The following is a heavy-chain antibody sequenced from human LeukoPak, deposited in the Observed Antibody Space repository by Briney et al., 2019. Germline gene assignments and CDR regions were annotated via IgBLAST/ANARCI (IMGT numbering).Heavy chain of an antibody. CDR2: ISSSGSTI. J-gene: IGHJ6*03. CDR1: GFTFSSYE. Sequence: PGGSLRLSCAASGFTFSSYEMNWVRQAPGKGLEWVSYISSSGSTINYADSVKGRYTISRDNAKNSLYLQMNSLRAEDTAVYYCARETPPWRVAADNYYYYYMDVWGKGTTVTISS. D-gene: IGHD6-13*01. V-gene: IGHV3-48*03. CDR3: ARETPPWRVAADNYYYYYMDV.